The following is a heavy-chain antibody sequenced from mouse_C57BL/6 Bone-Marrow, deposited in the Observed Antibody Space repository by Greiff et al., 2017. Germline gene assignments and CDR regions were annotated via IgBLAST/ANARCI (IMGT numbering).Heavy chain of an antibody. CDR1: GFSLTSYG. V-gene: IGHV2-5*01. CDR2: IWRGGST. J-gene: IGHJ3*01. CDR3: AKLGPWFAY. D-gene: IGHD4-1*01. Sequence: QVQLQQSGPGLVQPSQSLSITCTASGFSLTSYGVHWVRQSPGKGLEWLGVIWRGGSTDYNAAFMSRLSITKNNSKSQVVFKMNSLQADDTAIYSCAKLGPWFAYWGQGTLVTVSA.